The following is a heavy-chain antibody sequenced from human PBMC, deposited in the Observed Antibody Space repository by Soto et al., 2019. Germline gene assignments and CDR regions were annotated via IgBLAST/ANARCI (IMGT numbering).Heavy chain of an antibody. Sequence: GGSLRLSCAASGFTFSSYWMHWVRQAPGKGLVWVSRINSDGSSTSYADSMKGRFTISRDNAKNTLYLQMNSLRAEDTAVYYCARAGYCSSTSCYDFDYWGQGTLVTVSS. CDR2: INSDGSST. D-gene: IGHD2-2*01. CDR1: GFTFSSYW. V-gene: IGHV3-74*01. CDR3: ARAGYCSSTSCYDFDY. J-gene: IGHJ4*02.